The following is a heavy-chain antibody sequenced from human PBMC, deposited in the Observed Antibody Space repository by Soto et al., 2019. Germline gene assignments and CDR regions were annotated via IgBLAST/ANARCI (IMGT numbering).Heavy chain of an antibody. Sequence: GSGPTLVNPTQTLTLTCTFSGFSLSTSGMCVSWIRQPPGKALEWLARIDWDDDKYYSTSLKTRLTISKDTSKNQVVLTMTNMDPVDTATYYCARIGMITNNYYYYYMDVWGKGTTVTVSS. D-gene: IGHD3-22*01. CDR1: GFSLSTSGMC. CDR2: IDWDDDK. CDR3: ARIGMITNNYYYYYMDV. J-gene: IGHJ6*03. V-gene: IGHV2-70*11.